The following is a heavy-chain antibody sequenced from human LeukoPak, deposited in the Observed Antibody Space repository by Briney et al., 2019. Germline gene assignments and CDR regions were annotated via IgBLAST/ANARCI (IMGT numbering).Heavy chain of an antibody. CDR1: GDSISTSY. J-gene: IGHJ4*02. Sequence: PSETLSLTCAVSGDSISTSYWNWIRQSPGKGLEWIGYIYYSGSTNYNPSLKSRVSISVDTSKNQFSLKMYSVTAADTAVYYCARHSESYWYWGQGTVVTVSS. CDR2: IYYSGST. V-gene: IGHV4-59*08. D-gene: IGHD2-8*02. CDR3: ARHSESYWY.